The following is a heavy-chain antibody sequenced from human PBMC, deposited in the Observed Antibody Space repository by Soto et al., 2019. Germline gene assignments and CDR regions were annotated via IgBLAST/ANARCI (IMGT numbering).Heavy chain of an antibody. Sequence: ASVKVSCKDSGYTLTSYAMHWVRQAPGQRLEWMGWINAGNANTKYSQKFQGRVTITRDTSASTAYMELSSLRSEDTAVYYCARAPGAAIDYWGQGTLVTVSS. CDR3: ARAPGAAIDY. CDR1: GYTLTSYA. V-gene: IGHV1-3*01. CDR2: INAGNANT. J-gene: IGHJ4*02.